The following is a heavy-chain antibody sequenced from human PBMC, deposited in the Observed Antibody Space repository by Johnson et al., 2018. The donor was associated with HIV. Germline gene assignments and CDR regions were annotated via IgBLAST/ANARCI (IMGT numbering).Heavy chain of an antibody. Sequence: QVLLVESGGGVVQPGRSLRLSCVASGFTFSSYGIHWVRQAPGKGLEWVAIISYDGSNKYYADSVKGRFTISRDNSKNTLYLQMNSLRAEDTAVYYCARAHDAFDIWGQGTMVTVSS. V-gene: IGHV3-30*03. CDR1: GFTFSSYG. CDR2: ISYDGSNK. CDR3: ARAHDAFDI. J-gene: IGHJ3*02.